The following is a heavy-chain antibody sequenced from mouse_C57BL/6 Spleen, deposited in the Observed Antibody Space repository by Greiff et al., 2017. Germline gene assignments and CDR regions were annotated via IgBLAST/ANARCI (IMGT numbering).Heavy chain of an antibody. CDR2: IRNKANGYTT. V-gene: IGHV7-3*01. CDR3: ARDYGLYYAMDY. CDR1: GFTFTDYY. D-gene: IGHD1-1*01. J-gene: IGHJ4*01. Sequence: EVQLVESGGGLVQPGGSLSLSCAASGFTFTDYYMSWVRQPPGKALEWLGFIRNKANGYTTEYSASVKGRFTISRDNSQSILYLQMNALRAEDSATYYWARDYGLYYAMDYWGQGASVTVSS.